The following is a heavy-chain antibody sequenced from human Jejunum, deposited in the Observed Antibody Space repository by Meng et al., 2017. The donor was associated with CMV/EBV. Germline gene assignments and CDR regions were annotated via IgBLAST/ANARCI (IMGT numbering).Heavy chain of an antibody. V-gene: IGHV3-11*01. Sequence: CAASGFTFSDYSMSWIRQAPGRGLEWVSYISSSYNTIYYRDSVKGRFTISRDHTKNSLYLQMNSLRAEDAAVYYCARDAAYYGMDVWGQGTTVTVSS. J-gene: IGHJ6*02. CDR2: ISSSYNTI. CDR3: ARDAAYYGMDV. CDR1: GFTFSDYS. D-gene: IGHD6-25*01.